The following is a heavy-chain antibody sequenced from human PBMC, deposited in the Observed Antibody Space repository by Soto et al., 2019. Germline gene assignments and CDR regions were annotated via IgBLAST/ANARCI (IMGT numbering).Heavy chain of an antibody. CDR2: INPSGGST. CDR3: ARDRYYYDSSGYYPGNYYYGMDV. Sequence: VASVQVSCKASGYTFTSYYMHWVRQAPGQGLEWMGIINPSGGSTSYAQKFQGRVTMTRDTSTSTVYMELSSLRSEDTAVYYCARDRYYYDSSGYYPGNYYYGMDVWGQGTTVTVSS. CDR1: GYTFTSYY. V-gene: IGHV1-46*01. J-gene: IGHJ6*02. D-gene: IGHD3-22*01.